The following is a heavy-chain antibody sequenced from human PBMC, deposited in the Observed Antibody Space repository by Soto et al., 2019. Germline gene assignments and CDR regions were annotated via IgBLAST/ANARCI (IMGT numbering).Heavy chain of an antibody. CDR1: GFTFNNYA. J-gene: IGHJ4*02. V-gene: IGHV3-23*01. CDR3: ARGYVGSWSHFDS. Sequence: EDQLLESGGGSAQPGGSLRLSCVASGFTFNNYAMNWVRQAPGKGLEWVSSISDSATTTYYADSVKGRFTISRENSKNTLHLQMNSLRAEDTAVYFGARGYVGSWSHFDSWGQGTLVTVSS. CDR2: ISDSATTT. D-gene: IGHD2-15*01.